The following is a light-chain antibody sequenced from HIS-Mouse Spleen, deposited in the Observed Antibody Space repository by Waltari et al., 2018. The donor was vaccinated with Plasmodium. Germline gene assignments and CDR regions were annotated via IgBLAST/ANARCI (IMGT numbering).Light chain of an antibody. J-gene: IGLJ2*01. CDR2: EVS. CDR1: ISHVGGYNY. V-gene: IGLV2-8*01. Sequence: QSALTQPPSASGSPGQSVTISCPGTISHVGGYNYVSWYQQHPGKAPKLMIYEVSKRPSGVPDRFSGSKSGNTASLTVSGLQAEDEADYYCSSYAGSNNLVFGGGTKLTVL. CDR3: SSYAGSNNLV.